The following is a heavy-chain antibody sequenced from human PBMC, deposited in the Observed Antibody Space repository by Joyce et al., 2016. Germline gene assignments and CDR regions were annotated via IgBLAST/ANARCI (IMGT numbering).Heavy chain of an antibody. CDR2: IDTSEST. D-gene: IGHD2-2*01. Sequence: QVQLQESGPGLVKPSQTLSLSCTVSGGSISSGSYYWTWIRQPAGKGREWVGLIDTSESTNYNPSLKSRVTISVDTSKNQFSLKLRSVTAADTAVYYCASGYCSNTNCFGIDYWGQGTLVTVSS. V-gene: IGHV4-61*02. J-gene: IGHJ4*02. CDR3: ASGYCSNTNCFGIDY. CDR1: GGSISSGSYY.